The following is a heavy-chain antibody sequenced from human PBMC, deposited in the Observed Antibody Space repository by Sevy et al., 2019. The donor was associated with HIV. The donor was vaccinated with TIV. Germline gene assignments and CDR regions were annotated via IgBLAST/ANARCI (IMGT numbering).Heavy chain of an antibody. D-gene: IGHD3-9*01. CDR2: VYFTGST. Sequence: SETLSLTCSVSSGSISSSTYYWGWIRQPPGRGLEWIGTVYFTGSTYYNPSLKSRVTISVDMSKNEYSLKVNSVTAADTAVYYCARLGGLRFFDWSSLNYFDYWGHGTLVTVSS. J-gene: IGHJ4*01. CDR3: ARLGGLRFFDWSSLNYFDY. CDR1: SGSISSSTYY. V-gene: IGHV4-39*01.